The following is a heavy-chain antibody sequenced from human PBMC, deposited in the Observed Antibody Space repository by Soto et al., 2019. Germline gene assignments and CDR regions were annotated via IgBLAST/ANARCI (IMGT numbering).Heavy chain of an antibody. CDR2: IYYSGST. V-gene: IGHV4-61*01. D-gene: IGHD3-3*01. CDR3: AREEVWSGRIDY. Sequence: SETLSLTCTVSGGSVSSGSYYWSWIRQPPGKGLEWIGYIYYSGSTNYNPSLKSRVTISVDTSKNQFSLKLSSVTAADTAVYYCAREEVWSGRIDYWGQGTLVTVSS. CDR1: GGSVSSGSYY. J-gene: IGHJ4*02.